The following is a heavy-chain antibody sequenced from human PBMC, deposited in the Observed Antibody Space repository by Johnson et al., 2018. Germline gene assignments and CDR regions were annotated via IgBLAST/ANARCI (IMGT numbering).Heavy chain of an antibody. Sequence: QVQLVQSGAEVKKXGASVKVXCKASGYTFTSYAMHWVRQAPGQRLEWMGWINAGNGNTKYSQKFQGRVTITRDTSASTAYMELSSLRSEDTAVYYCARWAVADGNQHWGQGTLVTVSS. D-gene: IGHD6-19*01. V-gene: IGHV1-3*01. CDR3: ARWAVADGNQH. J-gene: IGHJ1*01. CDR2: INAGNGNT. CDR1: GYTFTSYA.